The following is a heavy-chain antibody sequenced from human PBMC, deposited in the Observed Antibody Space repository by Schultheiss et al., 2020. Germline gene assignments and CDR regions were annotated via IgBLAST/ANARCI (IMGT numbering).Heavy chain of an antibody. Sequence: TLSLTCTVSGGSISNDDYYWNWIRQPPGKALEWLARIDWDDDKYYSTSLKSRLTISKDTSKSQVILTMTNMDPVDTATYYCARTRGDYYYGMDVWGQGTTVTVSS. J-gene: IGHJ6*02. V-gene: IGHV2-70*11. CDR3: ARTRGDYYYGMDV. D-gene: IGHD3-10*01. CDR2: IDWDDDK. CDR1: GGSISNDDYY.